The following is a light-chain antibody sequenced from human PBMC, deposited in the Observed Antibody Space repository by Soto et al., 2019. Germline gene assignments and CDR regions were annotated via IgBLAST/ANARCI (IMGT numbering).Light chain of an antibody. V-gene: IGKV3-11*01. CDR3: QQQTNRPRRT. CDR2: EAS. CDR1: QSVRNF. Sequence: EVVLTQSPATLSLSPGERATLSCRASQSVRNFFACYQQKPGQAPRLLIYEASTSAAAITARFSSSRCGTAFSLTISTRQPEDVVVDYCQQQTNRPRRTFGQGTNLEIK. J-gene: IGKJ2*02.